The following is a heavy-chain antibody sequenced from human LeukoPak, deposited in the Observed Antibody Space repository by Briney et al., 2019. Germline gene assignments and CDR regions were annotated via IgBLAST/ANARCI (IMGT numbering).Heavy chain of an antibody. D-gene: IGHD5-12*01. CDR3: AHSGCDFWSQTHFDY. Sequence: PSETLSLTCIVSGGSISSYYWSWIRQPPGKGLEWIGYIYYSGSTNYNPSLKSRVTISVDTSKNQFSLKLSSVTAADTAVYYCAHSGCDFWSQTHFDYWGQGTLVTVSS. V-gene: IGHV4-59*01. J-gene: IGHJ4*02. CDR2: IYYSGST. CDR1: GGSISSYY.